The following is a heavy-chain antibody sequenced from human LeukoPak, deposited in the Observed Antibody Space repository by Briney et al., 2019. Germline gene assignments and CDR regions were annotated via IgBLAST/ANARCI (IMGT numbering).Heavy chain of an antibody. CDR3: ARSRYYGSGSYF. V-gene: IGHV3-66*01. CDR2: TYSGGST. J-gene: IGHJ4*02. Sequence: GGSLRLSCAASGFTVSSNYMSWVRQAPGKGLEWVSVTYSGGSTYYADSVKGRFTISRDNSKNTLYLQMNSLRAEDTAVYYCARSRYYGSGSYFWGQGTLVTVSS. D-gene: IGHD3-10*01. CDR1: GFTVSSNY.